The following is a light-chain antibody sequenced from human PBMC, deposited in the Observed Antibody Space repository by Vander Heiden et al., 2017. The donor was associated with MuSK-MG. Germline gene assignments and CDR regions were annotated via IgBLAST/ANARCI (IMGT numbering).Light chain of an antibody. CDR1: QSLLHSDGKTY. Sequence: DIVMTQTPLSLSVTPGQPPSISCKSSQSLLHSDGKTYLYWYRQKPGQSPQILIYEVCSWFSGVRVRFSGRGSGTDFTLKIGRGEDEDVGVYYRLQRIHLPFGQGTQLEIK. CDR2: EVC. CDR3: LQRIHLP. V-gene: IGKV2-29*01. J-gene: IGKJ5*01.